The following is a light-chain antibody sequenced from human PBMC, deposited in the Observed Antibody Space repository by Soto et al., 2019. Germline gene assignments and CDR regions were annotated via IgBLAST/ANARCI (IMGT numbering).Light chain of an antibody. CDR2: DNN. V-gene: IGLV1-51*01. CDR1: SSNIGNNY. Sequence: QSVLTQPPSVSAAPGQKVTISCSGSSSNIGNNYVSWYQQIPGTAPKLPIYDNNKRPSGIPDRFSGSKSGTSATLGITGLQTGDEADYYCGTWDSSLSAVVFGGGTKLTVL. CDR3: GTWDSSLSAVV. J-gene: IGLJ2*01.